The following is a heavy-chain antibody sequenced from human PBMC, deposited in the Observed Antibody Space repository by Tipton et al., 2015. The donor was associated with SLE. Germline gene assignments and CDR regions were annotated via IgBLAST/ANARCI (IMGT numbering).Heavy chain of an antibody. J-gene: IGHJ4*02. CDR2: IYYSGST. Sequence: TLSLTCTVSGGSISSYYWSWIRQPPEKGLEWIGYIYYSGSTNYNPSLKSRVTISVDTSKNQFSLKLSSVTAADTAVYYCARSSVYSSSWPDYWGQGTLVTVSS. V-gene: IGHV4-59*01. CDR3: ARSSVYSSSWPDY. CDR1: GGSISSYY. D-gene: IGHD6-13*01.